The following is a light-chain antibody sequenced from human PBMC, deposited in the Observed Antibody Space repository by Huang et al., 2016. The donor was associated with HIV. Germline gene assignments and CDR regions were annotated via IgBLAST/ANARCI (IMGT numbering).Light chain of an antibody. V-gene: IGKV3-20*01. CDR1: ASISSTY. Sequence: EIVLTQSPGTLSLSPGERATLSCRASASISSTYLAWYQQKPGQAPRLLIYGASSRATGIPDRFSGSGSGTDFTLTITRLGPEDFAVYYCQQYGTSPRTFGQGTKVEIK. J-gene: IGKJ1*01. CDR3: QQYGTSPRT. CDR2: GAS.